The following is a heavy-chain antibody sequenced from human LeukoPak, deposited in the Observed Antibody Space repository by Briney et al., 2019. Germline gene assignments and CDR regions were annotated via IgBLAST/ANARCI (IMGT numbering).Heavy chain of an antibody. CDR1: GYTFTSYY. CDR3: ARDRRHCSGGSCYPQGAFDI. V-gene: IGHV1-46*01. D-gene: IGHD2-15*01. CDR2: INPSGGST. Sequence: ASVKVSCKASGYTFTSYYMHWVRQAPGQGLEWMGIINPSGGSTSYAQKFQGRVTMTRDTSTSTVYMELSSLRSEDTAVYYCARDRRHCSGGSCYPQGAFDIWGQGTMVTVSS. J-gene: IGHJ3*02.